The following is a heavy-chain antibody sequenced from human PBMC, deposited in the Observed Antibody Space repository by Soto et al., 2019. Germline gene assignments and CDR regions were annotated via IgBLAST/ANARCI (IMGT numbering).Heavy chain of an antibody. CDR1: GFTFKYYA. Sequence: EVQLLQSGGGLAQPGTSLRLSCAASGFTFKYYAMTWVRQAPGKGLEWVSTISGSGDKTDYADSVKGRFRVSRDNSKDTLDLQMDSLRADDTALHYCARESKWYGGQYFQDWGQGTLVTVSS. D-gene: IGHD2-8*01. V-gene: IGHV3-23*01. CDR2: ISGSGDKT. J-gene: IGHJ1*01. CDR3: ARESKWYGGQYFQD.